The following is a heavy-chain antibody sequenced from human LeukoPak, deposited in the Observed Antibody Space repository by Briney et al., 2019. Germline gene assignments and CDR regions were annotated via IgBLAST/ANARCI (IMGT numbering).Heavy chain of an antibody. CDR3: AKDAIFGAALDY. CDR2: ISSSSSTI. CDR1: GFTFSSYS. J-gene: IGHJ4*02. V-gene: IGHV3-48*01. D-gene: IGHD3-3*01. Sequence: GSLRLSCAASGFTFSSYSMNWVRQAPGKGLEWVSYISSSSSTIYYADSVKGRFTISRDNSKNTLYLQMNSLRAEDTAVYYCAKDAIFGAALDYWGQGTLVTVSS.